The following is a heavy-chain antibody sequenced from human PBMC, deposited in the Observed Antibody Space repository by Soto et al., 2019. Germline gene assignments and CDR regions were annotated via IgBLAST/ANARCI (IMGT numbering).Heavy chain of an antibody. CDR2: IFYLGSS. CDR1: GDSIISSDFY. D-gene: IGHD3-3*02. CDR3: ARHSLALRKNNWFDP. Sequence: SETLSLTCTVSGDSIISSDFYWGWVRQPPGKGLEWIGSIFYLGSSYYNPSLKGRVTMSVDTSKNQFSLRLRSVTAADKALYFCARHSLALRKNNWFDPWGQGIMVTVSS. J-gene: IGHJ5*02. V-gene: IGHV4-39*01.